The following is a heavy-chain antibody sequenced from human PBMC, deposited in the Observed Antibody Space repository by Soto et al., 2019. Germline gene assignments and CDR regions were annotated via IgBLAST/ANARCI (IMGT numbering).Heavy chain of an antibody. Sequence: GGSLRLSCAASGFTFSSYAMSWVRQAPGKGLEWVSAISGSGGSTYYADSVKGRFTISRDNSKNTLYLQVNSLRAEDTAVYYCAKGALSGYCSSTSCYAFDYWGQGTLVTVSS. CDR2: ISGSGGST. V-gene: IGHV3-23*01. CDR3: AKGALSGYCSSTSCYAFDY. CDR1: GFTFSSYA. D-gene: IGHD2-2*03. J-gene: IGHJ4*02.